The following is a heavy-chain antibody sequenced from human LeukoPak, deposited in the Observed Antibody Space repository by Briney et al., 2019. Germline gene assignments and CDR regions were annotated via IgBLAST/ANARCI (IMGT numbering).Heavy chain of an antibody. CDR1: GGSISSYY. J-gene: IGHJ3*02. CDR2: IYYSGST. V-gene: IGHV4-59*01. Sequence: SETLSLTXTVSGGSISSYYWSWIRQPPGKGLEWIGYIYYSGSTNYNPSLKSRVTISVDTSKNQFSLKLSSVTAADTAVYYCARVPNADDAFDIWGQGTMVTVSS. CDR3: ARVPNADDAFDI.